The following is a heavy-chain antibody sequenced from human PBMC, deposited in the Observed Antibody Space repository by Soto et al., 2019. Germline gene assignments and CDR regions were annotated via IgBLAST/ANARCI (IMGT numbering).Heavy chain of an antibody. Sequence: SGQVSYKPSRYTFTGYYMHWVRQAPGQGLEWMGWINPNSGGTNYAQKFQGWVTMTRDTYISTAYMELSRLRSDDTAVYYCARNISAAGTGSYGMDVWGQGTTVTVSS. CDR2: INPNSGGT. D-gene: IGHD6-13*01. V-gene: IGHV1-2*04. J-gene: IGHJ6*02. CDR1: RYTFTGYY. CDR3: ARNISAAGTGSYGMDV.